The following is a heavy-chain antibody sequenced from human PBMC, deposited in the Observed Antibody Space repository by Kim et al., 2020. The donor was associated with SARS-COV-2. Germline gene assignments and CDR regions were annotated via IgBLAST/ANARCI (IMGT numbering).Heavy chain of an antibody. J-gene: IGHJ6*02. D-gene: IGHD6-13*01. CDR3: AREHSSSWTSYYYYYYGMDV. V-gene: IGHV3-30*04. CDR2: ISYDGSNK. CDR1: GFTFSSYA. Sequence: GGSLRLSCAASGFTFSSYAMHWVRQAPGKGLEWVAVISYDGSNKYYADSVKGRFTISRDNSKNTLYLQMNSLRAEDTAVYYCAREHSSSWTSYYYYYYGMDVWGQGTTVTVSS.